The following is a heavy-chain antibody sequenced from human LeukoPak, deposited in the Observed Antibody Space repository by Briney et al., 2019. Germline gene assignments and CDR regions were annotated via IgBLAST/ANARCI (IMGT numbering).Heavy chain of an antibody. D-gene: IGHD3-3*01. CDR2: IKQDESGK. Sequence: GGSLRLSCAVSGFRFSNYWMHWARLAPGKGLEWVANIKQDESGKNYVDSVKGRFTISRDNAKNSLFLQMNSLRAEDTAVYYCARDLWIDYYGMDVWGQGTTVTVSS. CDR3: ARDLWIDYYGMDV. CDR1: GFRFSNYW. V-gene: IGHV3-7*01. J-gene: IGHJ6*02.